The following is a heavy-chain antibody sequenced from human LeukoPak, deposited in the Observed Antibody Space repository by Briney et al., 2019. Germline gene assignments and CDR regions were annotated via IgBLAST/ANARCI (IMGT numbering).Heavy chain of an antibody. Sequence: ASLKVSCKASGYTFTCYYMHWVGQAPGQGGEGRGCINPHRGDTYYSPTFQGSVTLFMHTPIPTSSMHPSRLRSDDTAVYYCARGACTIFGVINDWGQGTLVTVSS. CDR1: GYTFTCYY. CDR2: INPHRGDT. V-gene: IGHV1-2*02. CDR3: ARGACTIFGVIND. J-gene: IGHJ4*02. D-gene: IGHD3-3*01.